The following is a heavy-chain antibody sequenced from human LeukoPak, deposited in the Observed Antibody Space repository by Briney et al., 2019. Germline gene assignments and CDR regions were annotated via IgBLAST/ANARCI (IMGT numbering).Heavy chain of an antibody. D-gene: IGHD3-3*01. J-gene: IGHJ4*02. CDR3: ASQTVGGRERSYYDS. Sequence: PGGSLRLSCVPSAFTFRTYAMTWVRQAPGKGPEWVSSINNSGGTTDYSDSVKGRFTVSRDNSKSTLYLQRESLIVEDKAVYYFASQTVGGRERSYYDSWGQGTLVTVSS. V-gene: IGHV3-23*01. CDR2: INNSGGTT. CDR1: AFTFRTYA.